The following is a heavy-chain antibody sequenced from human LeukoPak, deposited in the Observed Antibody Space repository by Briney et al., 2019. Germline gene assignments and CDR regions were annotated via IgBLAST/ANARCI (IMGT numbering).Heavy chain of an antibody. CDR2: ISSSGAYI. V-gene: IGHV3-21*01. J-gene: IGHJ4*02. CDR3: AREPTTVSPPG. Sequence: GRSLRLSCAASGFTFSSYSMNWVSQAPGKGLEWVSSISSSGAYISYADSVKGRFTISRDNAKNSLYLQMNSLRAEDTAVYYCAREPTTVSPPGWGQGTLVTVSS. CDR1: GFTFSSYS. D-gene: IGHD4-11*01.